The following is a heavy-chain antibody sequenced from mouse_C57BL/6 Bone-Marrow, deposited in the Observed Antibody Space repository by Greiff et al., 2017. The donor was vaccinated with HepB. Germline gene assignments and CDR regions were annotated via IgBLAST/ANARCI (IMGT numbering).Heavy chain of an antibody. D-gene: IGHD2-4*01. J-gene: IGHJ2*01. CDR2: ISSGGSYT. V-gene: IGHV5-6*01. Sequence: VQLVESGGDLVKPGGSLKLSCAASGFTFSSYGMSWVRQTPDKRLEWVATISSGGSYTYYPDSVKGRFTISRDNAKNTLYLQMSSLKSEDTAMYYCAREIDYDYDKDYFDYWGQGTTLTVSS. CDR1: GFTFSSYG. CDR3: AREIDYDYDKDYFDY.